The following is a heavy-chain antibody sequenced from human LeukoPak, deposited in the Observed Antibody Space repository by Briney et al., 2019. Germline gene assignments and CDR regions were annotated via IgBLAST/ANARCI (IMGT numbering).Heavy chain of an antibody. CDR1: GFTFSDYA. D-gene: IGHD2-2*01. CDR3: AGRGTYCSSTSCPSIDY. J-gene: IGHJ4*02. V-gene: IGHV3-23*01. Sequence: SGGSPRLSCAASGFTFSDYAMSWVRQAPGKGLEWVSGVSGSGSSSYYVDSVKGRFTISRDNSKNTLYLQMNSLRAEDAAVYYCAGRGTYCSSTSCPSIDYWGQGTLVTVSS. CDR2: VSGSGSSS.